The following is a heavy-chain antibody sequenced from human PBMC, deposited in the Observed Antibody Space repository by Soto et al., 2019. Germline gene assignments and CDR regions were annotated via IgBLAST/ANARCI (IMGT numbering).Heavy chain of an antibody. CDR3: ATVLRGVVNWFDP. V-gene: IGHV1-18*01. J-gene: IGHJ5*02. D-gene: IGHD3-10*01. CDR2: IATYNSNR. CDR1: GDTFTNFG. Sequence: HLVQSGPEVKKPGASITVSCKTSGDTFTNFGLSWVRQAPGQGLEWMGWIATYNSNRNYAQKFQGRLTLTTDTSTSTAYMELKSLRYADTAVYYCATVLRGVVNWFDPWAQGTLVTVSS.